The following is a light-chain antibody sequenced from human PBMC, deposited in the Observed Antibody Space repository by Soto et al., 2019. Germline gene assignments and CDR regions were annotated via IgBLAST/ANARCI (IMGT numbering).Light chain of an antibody. Sequence: DIXMTXXXXTLSASVGDRVTITCRASQSISSWLAWYQQKPGRAPKLLIYKASSLETGVPSRFSGSGSGTEFTLIISSLQPDDFASYYCQQYGSSSPWTFGQGTKVEIK. CDR1: QSISSW. J-gene: IGKJ1*01. CDR2: KAS. CDR3: QQYGSSSPWT. V-gene: IGKV1-5*03.